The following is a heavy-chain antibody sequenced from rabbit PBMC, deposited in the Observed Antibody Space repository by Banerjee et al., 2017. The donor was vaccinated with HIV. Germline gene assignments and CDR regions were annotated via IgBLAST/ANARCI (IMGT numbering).Heavy chain of an antibody. Sequence: QSLEESGGDLVKPGASLTLTCKASGFSFSGGYDMCWVRQAPGKGLEWIGCINTSSGNAVYASWAKGLFTIPKSSSTTVTLQGPSLTAADTATYFCSRDLAGAIGWNFGLWGQGTLVTVS. V-gene: IGHV1S40*01. CDR2: INTSSGNA. CDR3: SRDLAGAIGWNFGL. D-gene: IGHD4-1*01. CDR1: GFSFSGGYD. J-gene: IGHJ4*01.